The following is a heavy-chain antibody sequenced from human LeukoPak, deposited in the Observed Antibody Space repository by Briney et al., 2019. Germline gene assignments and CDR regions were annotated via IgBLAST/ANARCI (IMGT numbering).Heavy chain of an antibody. D-gene: IGHD2-21*01. V-gene: IGHV4-39*07. CDR3: ASRKRLVVRAFDI. Sequence: SETLSLTCTVSGGSISSSSYYWSWIRQPPGKGLEWIGEINHSGSTNYNPSLKSRVTISVDTSKNQFSLKLSSVTAADTAVYYCASRKRLVVRAFDIWGQGAMVTVSS. CDR1: GGSISSSSYY. J-gene: IGHJ3*02. CDR2: INHSGST.